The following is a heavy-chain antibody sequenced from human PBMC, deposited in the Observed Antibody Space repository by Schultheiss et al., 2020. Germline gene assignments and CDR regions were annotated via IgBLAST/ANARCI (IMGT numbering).Heavy chain of an antibody. Sequence: GGSLRLPCKGSGYSFTSYWLGWVRQMPGKGLEWMGIIYPGDSDTRYSPSFQGQVTISADKSISTAYLQWSSLKASDTAMYYCARSVWFRGSRKYYFDYWGQGNLVTVSS. CDR2: IYPGDSDT. CDR1: GYSFTSYW. V-gene: IGHV5-51*01. D-gene: IGHD2-21*01. CDR3: ARSVWFRGSRKYYFDY. J-gene: IGHJ4*02.